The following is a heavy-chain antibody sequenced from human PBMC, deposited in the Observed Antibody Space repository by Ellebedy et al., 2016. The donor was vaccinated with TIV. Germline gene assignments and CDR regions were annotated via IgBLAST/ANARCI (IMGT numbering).Heavy chain of an antibody. D-gene: IGHD3-22*01. J-gene: IGHJ4*02. Sequence: PGGSLRLSCAASGFTFSSCWMSWVRQAPGKGLEWVANIKQDGSEKYYVDSVKGRFTISRDNAKNSLYLQMNSLRAEDTAVYYCARDSSDTSGYPSFDYWGQGTLVTVSS. CDR2: IKQDGSEK. CDR1: GFTFSSCW. CDR3: ARDSSDTSGYPSFDY. V-gene: IGHV3-7*01.